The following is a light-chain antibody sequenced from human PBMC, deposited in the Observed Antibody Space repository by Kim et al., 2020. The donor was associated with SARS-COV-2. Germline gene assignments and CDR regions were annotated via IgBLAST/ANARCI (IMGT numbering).Light chain of an antibody. J-gene: IGLJ1*01. Sequence: GQSFTISCTGTRTDVGSYNLVSCYQQHPGKAPKLMIYEVSERPSGVSNRFSGSKSGNTASLTISGLQAEDEADYYCCSHAGSATYVFGTGTKVTVL. V-gene: IGLV2-23*02. CDR3: CSHAGSATYV. CDR2: EVS. CDR1: RTDVGSYNL.